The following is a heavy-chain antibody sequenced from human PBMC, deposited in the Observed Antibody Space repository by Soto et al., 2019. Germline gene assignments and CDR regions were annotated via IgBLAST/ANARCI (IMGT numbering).Heavy chain of an antibody. D-gene: IGHD1-26*01. CDR1: GFTFSSHW. Sequence: GALRLSCAASGFTFSSHWMHWVRQAPGKGLVWVSRIKTDVSTTTYADSVKGRFTISRDNAKNTLYLQMNSLRAEDTAVFYCAREGGAEAFDLWGQGTMVTVSS. V-gene: IGHV3-74*01. J-gene: IGHJ3*01. CDR2: IKTDVSTT. CDR3: AREGGAEAFDL.